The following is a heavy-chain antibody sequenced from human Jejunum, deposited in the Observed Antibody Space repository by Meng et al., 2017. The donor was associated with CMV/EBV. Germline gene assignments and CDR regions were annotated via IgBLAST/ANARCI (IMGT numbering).Heavy chain of an antibody. Sequence: EVQLVESGXGLVQPXGSLRLSCAASGFTVSSYYMTWVRQAPGKGLEWVSVIYSDGSTYYADSVKGRFTISRDNSRNTLYLQMNSLRAEDTAVYYCGRESGANSGIDYWGQGTLVTVSS. CDR3: GRESGANSGIDY. V-gene: IGHV3-66*01. CDR2: IYSDGST. CDR1: GFTVSSYY. J-gene: IGHJ4*02. D-gene: IGHD4/OR15-4a*01.